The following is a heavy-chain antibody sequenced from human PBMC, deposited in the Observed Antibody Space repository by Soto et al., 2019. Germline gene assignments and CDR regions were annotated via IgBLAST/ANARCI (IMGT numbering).Heavy chain of an antibody. CDR1: GFTLNRPG. CDR3: ARDRALGTTSLFDH. V-gene: IGHV3-33*01. J-gene: IGHJ5*02. CDR2: IFYDGSNK. Sequence: PXGSLRLSCSAAGFTLNRPGMRWVRQAPGKGLEWVAVIFYDGSNKYYGDSVKGRFTISRDNSRRTPYLEMNSLRADDTAVYYCARDRALGTTSLFDHWGQGTLVTVSS. D-gene: IGHD1-7*01.